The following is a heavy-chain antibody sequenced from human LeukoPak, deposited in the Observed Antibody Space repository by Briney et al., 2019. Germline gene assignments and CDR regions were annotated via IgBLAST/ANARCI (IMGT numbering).Heavy chain of an antibody. CDR3: ARDGYNQSMNV. CDR2: IIPIFGIA. CDR1: GGTFSSYA. V-gene: IGHV1-69*04. D-gene: IGHD5-24*01. Sequence: SVKVSCKASGGTFSSYAISWVRQAPGQGLEWMGRIIPIFGIANYARKFQGRVTITADKSTSTAYMELSSLRSEDTAVYYCARDGYNQSMNVWGQGTTVTVSS. J-gene: IGHJ6*02.